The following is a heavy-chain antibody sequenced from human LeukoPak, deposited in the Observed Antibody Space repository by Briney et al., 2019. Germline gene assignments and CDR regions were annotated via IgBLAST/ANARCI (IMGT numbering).Heavy chain of an antibody. CDR3: ARGGKLLWFGELLDY. Sequence: GGSLRLSCAASGFTFSSYWMHWVRQAPGKGLVWVSRINSDGSSTSYADSVKGRFTISRDNAKNTLYLQMNSLRAEDTAVYYCARGGKLLWFGELLDYWGQGTLVTVSS. CDR2: INSDGSST. V-gene: IGHV3-74*01. J-gene: IGHJ4*02. CDR1: GFTFSSYW. D-gene: IGHD3-10*01.